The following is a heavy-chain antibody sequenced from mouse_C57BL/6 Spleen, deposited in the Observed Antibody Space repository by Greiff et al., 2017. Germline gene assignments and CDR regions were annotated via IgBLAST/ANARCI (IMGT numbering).Heavy chain of an antibody. Sequence: QVQLQQPGAELVKPGASVKLSCKASGYTFTSYWMHWVKQRPGQGLEWIGMIHPNSGSTNYNEKFKSKATLTVDKSSSTAYMQLSSLTSEDSAVYYCASRGVYDGYYDWYFDVWGTGTTVTVSS. D-gene: IGHD2-3*01. V-gene: IGHV1-64*01. CDR1: GYTFTSYW. CDR2: IHPNSGST. J-gene: IGHJ1*03. CDR3: ASRGVYDGYYDWYFDV.